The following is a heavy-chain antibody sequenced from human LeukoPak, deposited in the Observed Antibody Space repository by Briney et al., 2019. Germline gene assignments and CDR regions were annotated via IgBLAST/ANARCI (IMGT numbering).Heavy chain of an antibody. CDR3: AREKVGSTTFDY. Sequence: PSETLSLTCTVSGGSISSSSYYWGGIRQPPGKGVEWIGSIYYSGSTYYIPSLKSRVTISVDTSKNQFSLKLSSVTAADTAVYYCAREKVGSTTFDYWGQGALVTVSS. CDR2: IYYSGST. D-gene: IGHD1-26*01. CDR1: GGSISSSSYY. V-gene: IGHV4-39*02. J-gene: IGHJ4*02.